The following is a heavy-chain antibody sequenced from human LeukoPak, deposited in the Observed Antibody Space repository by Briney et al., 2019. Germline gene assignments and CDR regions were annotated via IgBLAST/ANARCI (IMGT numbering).Heavy chain of an antibody. D-gene: IGHD5-12*01. V-gene: IGHV1-24*01. Sequence: ASVKVSCKVSGYTLTELSMHWVRQAPGKGLEWMGGFDPEDGETIYPQKFQGRVTMTEDTSTDTAYMALSSLRSEDTAVYYCATVINNPIVATIGWGYWGQGTLVTVSS. J-gene: IGHJ4*02. CDR1: GYTLTELS. CDR2: FDPEDGET. CDR3: ATVINNPIVATIGWGY.